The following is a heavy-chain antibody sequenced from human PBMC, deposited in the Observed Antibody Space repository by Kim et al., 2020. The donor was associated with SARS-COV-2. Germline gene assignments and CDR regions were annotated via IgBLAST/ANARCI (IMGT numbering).Heavy chain of an antibody. J-gene: IGHJ4*02. Sequence: TYYNPPLKSRVTISVDTSKNHFSLKLSSVTAADTAVYYCARDRTITNYDYWGQGPLVTVSS. D-gene: IGHD3-10*01. CDR3: ARDRTITNYDY. V-gene: IGHV4-30-2*04. CDR2: T.